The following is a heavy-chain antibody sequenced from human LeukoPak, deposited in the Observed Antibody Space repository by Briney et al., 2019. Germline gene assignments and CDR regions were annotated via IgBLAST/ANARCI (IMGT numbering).Heavy chain of an antibody. V-gene: IGHV1-69*13. CDR1: GGTFSSYA. CDR2: IVPIFGTA. CDR3: ARDDITMVRGVRENWFDP. Sequence: ASVKVSCKASGGTFSSYAISWVRQAPGQGLEWMGGIVPIFGTANYAQKFQGRVTITADESTSTAYMELSSLRSEDTAVYYCARDDITMVRGVRENWFDPWGQGTLVTVSS. D-gene: IGHD3-10*01. J-gene: IGHJ5*02.